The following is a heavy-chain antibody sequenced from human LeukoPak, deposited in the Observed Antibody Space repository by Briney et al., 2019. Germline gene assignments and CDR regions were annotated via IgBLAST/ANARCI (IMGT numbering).Heavy chain of an antibody. CDR2: SYYSGIT. J-gene: IGHJ6*03. V-gene: IGHV4-39*01. CDR3: AVSPDYSYMDV. Sequence: SETLSLTCTVSGGSISSSSYYWGWIRQPPEKGLEWVGYSYYSGITYYNPSLKSRVTISVDTSKNPFSLKLGSVTAADTAVYYCAVSPDYSYMDVWGNGTTVTVSS. CDR1: GGSISSSSYY. D-gene: IGHD3-16*01.